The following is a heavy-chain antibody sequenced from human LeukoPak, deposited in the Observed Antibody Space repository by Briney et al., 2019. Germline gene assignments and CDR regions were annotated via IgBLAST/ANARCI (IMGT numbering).Heavy chain of an antibody. J-gene: IGHJ4*02. Sequence: SETLSLTCAVYGGSFSGYYWSWIRQPPGKGLEWIGEINHSGSTNYNPSLKSRVTISVDTSKNQFSLKLSSVTAADTAVYYSARPVSGSSSRYYNYWGQGTLVTVSS. D-gene: IGHD3-10*01. CDR1: GGSFSGYY. V-gene: IGHV4-34*01. CDR2: INHSGST. CDR3: ARPVSGSSSRYYNY.